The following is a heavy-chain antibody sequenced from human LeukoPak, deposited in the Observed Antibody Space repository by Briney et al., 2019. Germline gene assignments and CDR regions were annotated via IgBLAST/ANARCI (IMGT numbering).Heavy chain of an antibody. CDR3: ARQTGYSSSWYLDY. J-gene: IGHJ4*02. D-gene: IGHD6-13*01. Sequence: GGSLRPSCAASGFTFSSYAMHWVRQAPGKGLEWVAVISYDGSNKYYADSVKGRFTISRDNSKNTLYLQMNSLRAEDTAVYYCARQTGYSSSWYLDYWGQGTLVTVSS. V-gene: IGHV3-30-3*01. CDR1: GFTFSSYA. CDR2: ISYDGSNK.